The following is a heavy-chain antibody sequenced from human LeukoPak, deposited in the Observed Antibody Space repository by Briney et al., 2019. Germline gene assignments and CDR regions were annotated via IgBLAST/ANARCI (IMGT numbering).Heavy chain of an antibody. Sequence: ASVKVSCKASGYTFTGYYMHWVRQAPGQGLEWMGWINPNSGGTNYAQKFQGRVTMTRDTSISTAYMELSRLRSDDTAVYHCARPRLWYSSGWDFDYWGQGTLVTVSS. CDR1: GYTFTGYY. V-gene: IGHV1-2*02. CDR3: ARPRLWYSSGWDFDY. D-gene: IGHD6-19*01. J-gene: IGHJ4*02. CDR2: INPNSGGT.